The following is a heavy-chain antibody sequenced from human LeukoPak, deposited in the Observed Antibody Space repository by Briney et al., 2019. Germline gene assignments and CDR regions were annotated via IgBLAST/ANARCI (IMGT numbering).Heavy chain of an antibody. CDR2: ISWNSGSI. Sequence: GGSLRLSCAASGFTFSTYAMSWVRQAPGKGLEWVSGISWNSGSIDYADSVKGRFTISRDNAKNSLYLQMNSLRAEDTAVYYCAELGITMIGGVWGKGTTVTISS. J-gene: IGHJ6*04. D-gene: IGHD3-10*02. V-gene: IGHV3-23*01. CDR1: GFTFSTYA. CDR3: AELGITMIGGV.